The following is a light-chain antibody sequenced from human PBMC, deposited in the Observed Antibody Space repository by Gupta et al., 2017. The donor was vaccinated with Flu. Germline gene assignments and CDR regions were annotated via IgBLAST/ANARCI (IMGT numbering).Light chain of an antibody. CDR2: SNN. Sequence: QSVLTQPPSASGNPGQRGTISCPGSRSNLGSTSVNWYQEIPGTAPKLLIYSNNQRPSGVPDRFSGSKSGTSASLAISGLQSEDEADYYCATWDNSLIGPVFGGGTKLTVL. CDR1: RSNLGSTS. CDR3: ATWDNSLIGPV. V-gene: IGLV1-44*01. J-gene: IGLJ3*02.